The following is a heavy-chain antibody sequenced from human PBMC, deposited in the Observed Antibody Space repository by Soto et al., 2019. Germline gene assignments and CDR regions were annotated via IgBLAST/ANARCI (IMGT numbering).Heavy chain of an antibody. V-gene: IGHV6-1*01. J-gene: IGHJ3*02. D-gene: IGHD6-25*01. Sequence: SQTLSLTCAISGDSVSSNRVTWNWIRQSPSRGLAWLGKTYYASKWNNVYAASVKSRIAINPDTSKNKASLQVGSVTPEDTAVYYCVRQCSSSGWIGYDMWGQGSMLTAS. CDR3: VRQCSSSGWIGYDM. CDR1: GDSVSSNRVT. CDR2: TYYASKWNN.